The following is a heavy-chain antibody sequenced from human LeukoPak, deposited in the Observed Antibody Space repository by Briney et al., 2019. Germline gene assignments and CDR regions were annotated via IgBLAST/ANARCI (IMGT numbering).Heavy chain of an antibody. CDR3: ARAYSSSPGTAVYYFDY. J-gene: IGHJ4*02. V-gene: IGHV1-2*02. D-gene: IGHD6-6*01. Sequence: ASVKVSCKASGYTFTGYYMHWVRQAPGQGLEWMGWINPNSGGTNYAQKFQGRVTMTRDTSISTAYMELSRLRSDDTAVYYCARAYSSSPGTAVYYFDYWGQGTLVTVSS. CDR1: GYTFTGYY. CDR2: INPNSGGT.